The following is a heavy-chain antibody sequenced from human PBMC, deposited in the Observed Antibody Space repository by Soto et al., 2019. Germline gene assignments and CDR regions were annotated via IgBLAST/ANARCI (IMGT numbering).Heavy chain of an antibody. D-gene: IGHD1-26*01. CDR2: ISYDGSNK. CDR3: ARALGWERAYFDY. V-gene: IGHV3-30-3*01. CDR1: GFTFSSYA. J-gene: IGHJ4*02. Sequence: GGSLRLSCAASGFTFSSYAMHWVRQAPGKGLEWVAVISYDGSNKYYADSVKGRFTISRDNSKNTLYLQMNSLRAEDTAVYYCARALGWERAYFDYWGQGTLVTVSS.